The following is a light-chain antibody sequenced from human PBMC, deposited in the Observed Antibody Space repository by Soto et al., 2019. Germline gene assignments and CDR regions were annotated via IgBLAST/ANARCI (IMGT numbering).Light chain of an antibody. Sequence: EIVLTQSPATLSMSPGERATLSCRASQSVSSYLAWYQQKPGQAPRLLIYDASNRATGIPARFSGSVSGTDFTLTISSLDPEDFAVYYCQQRSNWPPITFGQGTRLEI. CDR1: QSVSSY. V-gene: IGKV3-11*01. CDR3: QQRSNWPPIT. CDR2: DAS. J-gene: IGKJ5*01.